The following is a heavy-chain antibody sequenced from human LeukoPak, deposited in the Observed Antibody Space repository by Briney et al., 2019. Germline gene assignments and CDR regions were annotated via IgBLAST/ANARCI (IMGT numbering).Heavy chain of an antibody. D-gene: IGHD5-18*01. CDR2: INHSGST. CDR3: ARDPRYSYGPSYGMDV. V-gene: IGHV4-34*01. CDR1: GGSFSGYY. Sequence: PSETLSLTCAVYGGSFSGYYWSWIRQPPGKGLEWIGEINHSGSTNYNPSLKSRVTISVDTSKNQFSLKLSSVTAADTAVYYCARDPRYSYGPSYGMDVWGQGTTVTVSS. J-gene: IGHJ6*02.